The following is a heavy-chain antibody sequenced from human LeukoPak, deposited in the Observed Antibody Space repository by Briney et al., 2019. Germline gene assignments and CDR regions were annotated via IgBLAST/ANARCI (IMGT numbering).Heavy chain of an antibody. V-gene: IGHV3-30*02. J-gene: IGHJ5*02. CDR2: IRHDGTDQ. CDR1: GFTFS. Sequence: GGSLRLSCVGSGFTFSVHWVRQVPGKGLEWLTFIRHDGTDQHYADSVRGRFTISRDNSKNTVYLQMNSLRPEDTALYYCAKDGNWASVSWGQGALVTVSS. CDR3: AKDGNWASVS. D-gene: IGHD7-27*01.